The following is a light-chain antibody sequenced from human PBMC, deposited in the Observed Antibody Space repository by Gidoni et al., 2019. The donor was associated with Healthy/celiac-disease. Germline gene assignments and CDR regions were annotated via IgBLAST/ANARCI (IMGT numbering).Light chain of an antibody. Sequence: EIVLTQSPATLSLSPGERATLSCRASQSVSSYLAWYQQKPGQAPRLLIYDASNRATGIPARFSGSGSGTDFTLIISSLEPEDFAVYYCQQRSNWCSFGQGTKLEIK. CDR2: DAS. CDR3: QQRSNWCS. J-gene: IGKJ2*04. CDR1: QSVSSY. V-gene: IGKV3-11*01.